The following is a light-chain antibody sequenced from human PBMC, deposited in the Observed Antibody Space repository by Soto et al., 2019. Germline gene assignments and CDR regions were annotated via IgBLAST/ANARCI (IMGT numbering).Light chain of an antibody. CDR3: HQYGNSPWT. CDR2: AAS. Sequence: EIVLTQSPGTLSLSPGEGATLSCRASQSGFGTYLAWFQQKPGQAPRLLIYAASNRATGIPDRFSGSGSGTDFTLTISRLETEDLAVYYCHQYGNSPWTLGQGTKVDIK. J-gene: IGKJ1*01. V-gene: IGKV3-20*01. CDR1: QSGFGTY.